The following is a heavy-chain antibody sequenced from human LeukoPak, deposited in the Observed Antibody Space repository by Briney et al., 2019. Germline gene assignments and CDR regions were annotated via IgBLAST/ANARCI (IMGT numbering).Heavy chain of an antibody. CDR2: IEYDGSST. Sequence: QPGRSLRLSCTASGFTFSSYAMHCVRQVPGRGLVWVSRIEYDGSSTGYADSVKGRFTISRDNAKNTLYLQMNSLRAEDTAVYYCAREGVAGALDYWGQGTLVTVSS. D-gene: IGHD6-19*01. CDR3: AREGVAGALDY. CDR1: GFTFSSYA. J-gene: IGHJ4*02. V-gene: IGHV3-74*01.